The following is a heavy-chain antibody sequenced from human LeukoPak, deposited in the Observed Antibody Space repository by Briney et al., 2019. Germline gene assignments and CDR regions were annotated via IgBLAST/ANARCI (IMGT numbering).Heavy chain of an antibody. D-gene: IGHD6-13*01. CDR3: GYSSSWSPRFDY. CDR2: INPSGGST. J-gene: IGHJ4*02. CDR1: GYTFTGYY. V-gene: IGHV1-46*01. Sequence: ASVKVSCKASGYTFTGYYMHWVRQAPGQGLEWMGIINPSGGSTSYAQKFQGRVTMTRDTSTSTVYMELSSLRSEDTAVYYCGYSSSWSPRFDYWGQGTLVTVSS.